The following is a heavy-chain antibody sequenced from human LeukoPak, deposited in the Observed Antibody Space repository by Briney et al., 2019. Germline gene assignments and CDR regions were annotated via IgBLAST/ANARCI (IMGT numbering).Heavy chain of an antibody. J-gene: IGHJ6*03. CDR3: ARGAQAHYYYYMDV. CDR1: GGTFSSYA. V-gene: IGHV1-69*06. Sequence: GSSVKVSCKASGGTFSSYAISWVRQAPGQGLEWMGGIIPIFGTANYAQKFQGRVTITADKSTSTAYMELSSLRSEDTAVYYCARGAQAHYYYYMDVWGKGTTVTVSS. CDR2: IIPIFGTA.